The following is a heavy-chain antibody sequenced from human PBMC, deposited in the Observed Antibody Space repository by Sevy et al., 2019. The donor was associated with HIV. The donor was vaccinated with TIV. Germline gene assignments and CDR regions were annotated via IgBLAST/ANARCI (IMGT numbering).Heavy chain of an antibody. V-gene: IGHV4-59*08. D-gene: IGHD1-26*01. J-gene: IGHJ4*02. Sequence: SETLSLTCTVSGGSITSLYWNWIRQPPGKGLEWIGNMYYNGHINYNPSLKSRVTLSLDTSKNQFSLRLISVTAADTAMYYCAGENAWGRGYSWGQGTLVTVSS. CDR3: AGENAWGRGYS. CDR1: GGSITSLY. CDR2: MYYNGHI.